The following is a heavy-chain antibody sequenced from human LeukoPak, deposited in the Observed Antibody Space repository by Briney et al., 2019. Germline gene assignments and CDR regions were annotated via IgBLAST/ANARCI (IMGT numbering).Heavy chain of an antibody. D-gene: IGHD6-13*01. V-gene: IGHV4-38-2*02. CDR1: GYSISSGYY. CDR2: IYHSGST. CDR3: ARGLRSSRRFGY. Sequence: SETLSLTCTVSGYSISSGYYWGWIRQPPGKGLEWIGSIYHSGSTYYNPSLKSRVTISVDTSKNQFSLKLSSVTAADTAVYYCARGLRSSRRFGYWGQGTLVTVSS. J-gene: IGHJ4*02.